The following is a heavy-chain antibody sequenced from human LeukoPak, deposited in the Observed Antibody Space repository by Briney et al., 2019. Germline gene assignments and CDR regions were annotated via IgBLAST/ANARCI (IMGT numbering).Heavy chain of an antibody. CDR2: IYYSGST. D-gene: IGHD5-24*01. J-gene: IGHJ4*02. V-gene: IGHV4-39*07. CDR3: ASNWVEYYLDY. CDR1: GFTFSSYA. Sequence: GSLRLSCAASGFTFSSYAMHWVRQAPGKGLEWIGSIYYSGSTYYNPSLKSRVTISVDTSKNQFSLKLSSVTAADTAVYYCASNWVEYYLDYWGQGTLVTVSS.